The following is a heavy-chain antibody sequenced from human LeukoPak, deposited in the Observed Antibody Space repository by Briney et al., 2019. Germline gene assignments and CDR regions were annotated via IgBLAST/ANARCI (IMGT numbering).Heavy chain of an antibody. V-gene: IGHV3-30*02. CDR2: IRYDGSNK. J-gene: IGHJ3*02. D-gene: IGHD3-9*01. CDR3: AKDTPNPYYDILTGYYIRDPNDAFDI. CDR1: GFTFDDYD. Sequence: GGSLRLSCAASGFTFDDYDMSWVRHAPGKGLEWVAFIRYDGSNKYYADSVKGRFTISRDNSKNTLYLQMNSLRAEDTAVYYCAKDTPNPYYDILTGYYIRDPNDAFDIWGQGTMVTVSS.